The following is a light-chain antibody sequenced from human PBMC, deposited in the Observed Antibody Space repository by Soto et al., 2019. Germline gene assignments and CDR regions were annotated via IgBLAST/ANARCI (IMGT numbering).Light chain of an antibody. Sequence: DIQMTQSPSTPSASVGDRVTITCRASQTIGSWLAWYQQKPGKAPKLLIYDAANLESGVPSRFSGSGSGTEFTLTISSLQPDDFATYYCQQYNSYSSITFGQGTRLEIK. CDR1: QTIGSW. J-gene: IGKJ5*01. CDR3: QQYNSYSSIT. CDR2: DAA. V-gene: IGKV1-5*01.